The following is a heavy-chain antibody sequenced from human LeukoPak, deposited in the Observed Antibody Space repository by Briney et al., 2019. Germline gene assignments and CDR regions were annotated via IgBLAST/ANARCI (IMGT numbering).Heavy chain of an antibody. CDR1: GLTFSSYN. D-gene: IGHD6-19*01. CDR2: IKGDGSEK. CDR3: VRDSGWYRLDS. Sequence: GGSLRLSCAASGLTFSSYNMNWVRQAPGKGLEWVAHIKGDGSEKAHVDSVKGRFTISRDNAKNSLYLQMNSLRADDTAVYYCVRDSGWYRLDSWGQGTQVTVSS. J-gene: IGHJ4*02. V-gene: IGHV3-7*01.